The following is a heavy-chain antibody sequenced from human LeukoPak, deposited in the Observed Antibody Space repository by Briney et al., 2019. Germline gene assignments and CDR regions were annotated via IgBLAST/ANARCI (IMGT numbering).Heavy chain of an antibody. Sequence: GGSLRLSCAASGFTFSSYWMSWVRQAPGKGLEWVANIKQDGSEKYYVDSVKGRFTISRDNAKNTLYQEMNSLRAEDTAVYYCARDRYCTTTRCSDYWGQGTLVTVSS. CDR3: ARDRYCTTTRCSDY. J-gene: IGHJ4*02. V-gene: IGHV3-7*01. D-gene: IGHD2-2*01. CDR1: GFTFSSYW. CDR2: IKQDGSEK.